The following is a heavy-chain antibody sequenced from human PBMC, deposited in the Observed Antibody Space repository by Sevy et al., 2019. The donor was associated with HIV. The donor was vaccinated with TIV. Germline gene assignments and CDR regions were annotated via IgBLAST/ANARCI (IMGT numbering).Heavy chain of an antibody. Sequence: GGSLRLSCAASEFTFSNAWMSWVRQAPGKGLEWVGRIKSKTDGGTTDYAAPVKGRFTISRDDSKNTLYLQMNSLKTEDTAVYYCTTDPSIPRYCTNGVCYSVPFDYWGQGTLVTVSS. CDR2: IKSKTDGGTT. J-gene: IGHJ4*02. D-gene: IGHD2-8*01. V-gene: IGHV3-15*01. CDR1: EFTFSNAW. CDR3: TTDPSIPRYCTNGVCYSVPFDY.